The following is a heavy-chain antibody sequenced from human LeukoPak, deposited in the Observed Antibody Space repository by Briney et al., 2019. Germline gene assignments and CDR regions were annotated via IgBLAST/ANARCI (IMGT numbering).Heavy chain of an antibody. V-gene: IGHV4-38-2*02. CDR1: GYSISRGFY. CDR3: ASDAPGLLGY. CDR2: IHYSGST. D-gene: IGHD2-15*01. Sequence: NPSETLSLTCTVSGYSISRGFYWGWIRQPPGKALEWIGNIHYSGSTYYKSSLKSRVDISVDTSKNQFSLKLTSVTAADTAMYYCASDAPGLLGYWGQGTLVIVSS. J-gene: IGHJ4*02.